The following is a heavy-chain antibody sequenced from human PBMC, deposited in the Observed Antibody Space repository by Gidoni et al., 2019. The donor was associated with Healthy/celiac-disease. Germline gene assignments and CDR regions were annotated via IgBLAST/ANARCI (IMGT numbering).Heavy chain of an antibody. CDR2: INHSGST. CDR3: ARGHIYYYGSGSYTNWFDP. V-gene: IGHV4-34*01. D-gene: IGHD3-10*01. CDR1: GGSFSGYY. Sequence: QVQLQQWGAGLLKPSETLSLTCAVYGGSFSGYYWSWIRQPPGKGLEWIGEINHSGSTNYNPSLKSRVTISVDTSKNQFSLKLSSVTAADTAVYYCARGHIYYYGSGSYTNWFDPWGQGTLVTVSS. J-gene: IGHJ5*02.